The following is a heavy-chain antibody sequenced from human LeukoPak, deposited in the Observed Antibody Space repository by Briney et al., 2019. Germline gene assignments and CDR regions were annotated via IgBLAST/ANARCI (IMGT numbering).Heavy chain of an antibody. D-gene: IGHD2-15*01. J-gene: IGHJ4*02. Sequence: GGSLRLSCAASGFTFSSYWMSWVRQAPGKGLEWVANIKKDGSEKYYVDSVKGRFTISRDNAEKSLYLQMNSLRAEDTAVYYCAKFALRYCSGGSCHPFDYWGQGTLVTVSS. CDR1: GFTFSSYW. CDR2: IKKDGSEK. V-gene: IGHV3-7*03. CDR3: AKFALRYCSGGSCHPFDY.